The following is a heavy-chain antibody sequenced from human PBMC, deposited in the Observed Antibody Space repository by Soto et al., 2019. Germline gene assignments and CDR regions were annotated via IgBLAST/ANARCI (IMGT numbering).Heavy chain of an antibody. V-gene: IGHV4-59*01. D-gene: IGHD3-22*01. CDR3: ARGGGGEWYYYDSSGYGKGFDY. CDR2: IYYSGST. CDR1: GGSISSYY. J-gene: IGHJ4*02. Sequence: PSETLSLTCTVSGGSISSYYWSWIRQPPGKGLEWIGYIYYSGSTNYNPSLKSRVTISVDTSKNQFSLKLSSVTAADTAVYYCARGGGGEWYYYDSSGYGKGFDYWGQGTLVTVSS.